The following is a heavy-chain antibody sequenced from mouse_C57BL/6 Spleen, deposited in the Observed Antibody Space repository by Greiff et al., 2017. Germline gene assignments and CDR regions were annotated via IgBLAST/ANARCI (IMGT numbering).Heavy chain of an antibody. D-gene: IGHD1-1*01. CDR1: GYTFTNYW. V-gene: IGHV1-63*01. Sequence: VQLQQSGAELVRPGTSVKMSCKASGYTFTNYWIGWAKQRPGHGLEWIGDIYPGGGYTNYNEKFKGKATLTADKSSSTAYMQFSSLTSEDSAIYYCARGNDGSSWYFDVWGTGTTVTVSS. CDR2: IYPGGGYT. J-gene: IGHJ1*03. CDR3: ARGNDGSSWYFDV.